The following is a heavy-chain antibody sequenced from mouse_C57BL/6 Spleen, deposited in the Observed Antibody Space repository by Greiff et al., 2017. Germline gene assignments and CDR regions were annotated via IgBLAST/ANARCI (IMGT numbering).Heavy chain of an antibody. Sequence: QVQLKESGAELARPGASVKMSCKASGYTFTSYTMHWVKQRPGQGLEWIGYINPSSGYTKYNQKFKDKATLTADKSSSTAYMQLSSLTSEDSAVYYCASYYGSSSFDYWGQGTTLTVSS. D-gene: IGHD1-1*01. CDR1: GYTFTSYT. J-gene: IGHJ2*01. V-gene: IGHV1-4*01. CDR2: INPSSGYT. CDR3: ASYYGSSSFDY.